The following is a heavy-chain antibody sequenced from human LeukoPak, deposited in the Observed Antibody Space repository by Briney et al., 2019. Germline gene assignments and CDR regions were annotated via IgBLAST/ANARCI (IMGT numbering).Heavy chain of an antibody. V-gene: IGHV1-18*01. D-gene: IGHD3-9*01. CDR1: VYTFTSYG. CDR3: AREDYDILAGYLWFDP. J-gene: IGHJ5*02. Sequence: ASVKVSCKASVYTFTSYGISWVRQAPAQGLEGMGWISAYNGNTNYAQKVQGRVTMTTDTSTSTAYMELRSLRSGDTAVYYCAREDYDILAGYLWFDPWGQGTLVTVSS. CDR2: ISAYNGNT.